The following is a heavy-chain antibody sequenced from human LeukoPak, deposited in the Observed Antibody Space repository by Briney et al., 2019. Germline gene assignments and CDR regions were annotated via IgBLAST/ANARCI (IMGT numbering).Heavy chain of an antibody. CDR3: AKDANYYDSSGYFIPFDY. CDR2: ISGNGHQT. J-gene: IGHJ4*02. D-gene: IGHD3-22*01. V-gene: IGHV3-23*01. CDR1: GFTFSRFA. Sequence: PGGSRRLSCLASGFTFSRFAMTWVRQVPGRGLEWVSTISGNGHQTYYADSVKGRFSVSRDNSKNILYLQMDSLRADDSALYYCAKDANYYDSSGYFIPFDYWGQGTLVTVSS.